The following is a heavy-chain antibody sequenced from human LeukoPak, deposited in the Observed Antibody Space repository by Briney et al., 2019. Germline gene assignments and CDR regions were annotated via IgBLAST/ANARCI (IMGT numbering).Heavy chain of an antibody. CDR3: ASSIAVAGPTDY. V-gene: IGHV3-66*01. D-gene: IGHD6-19*01. CDR2: IYSGGST. J-gene: IGHJ4*02. Sequence: GGSLRLSCAASGFTVSSNYMSWVRQAPGKGLEWVSVIYSGGSTYYADSVKGRFTISRDNSKNTLYLQMNSLRAEDTAVYYCASSIAVAGPTDYWGQGTLVTASS. CDR1: GFTVSSNY.